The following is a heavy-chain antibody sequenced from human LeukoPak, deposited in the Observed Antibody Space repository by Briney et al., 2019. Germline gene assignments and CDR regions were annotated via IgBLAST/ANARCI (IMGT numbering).Heavy chain of an antibody. CDR2: ISSSSSTI. J-gene: IGHJ6*02. CDR3: AKDISPSSGHYYYYYYGMDV. Sequence: QSGGSLRLSCAASGFTFSSYSMNWVRQAPGKGLEWVSYISSSSSTIYYADSVKGRFTISRDNAKNSLYLQMNSLRAEDTAVYYCAKDISPSSGHYYYYYYGMDVWGQGTTVTVSS. CDR1: GFTFSSYS. D-gene: IGHD6-19*01. V-gene: IGHV3-48*01.